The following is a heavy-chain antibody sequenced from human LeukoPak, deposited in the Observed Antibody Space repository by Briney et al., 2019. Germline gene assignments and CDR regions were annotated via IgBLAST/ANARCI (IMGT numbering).Heavy chain of an antibody. J-gene: IGHJ3*02. Sequence: SETLSLTCTVSGGSISSGGSYWSWIRQHPGKGLEWIGYIYYNGGTYYNPSLKSRLTISSETSKNQFSLKLSSVTAADTAVYYRASDLGYCSGGSCWSIWGQGTMVTVS. V-gene: IGHV4-31*03. D-gene: IGHD2-15*01. CDR3: ASDLGYCSGGSCWSI. CDR2: IYYNGGT. CDR1: GGSISSGGSY.